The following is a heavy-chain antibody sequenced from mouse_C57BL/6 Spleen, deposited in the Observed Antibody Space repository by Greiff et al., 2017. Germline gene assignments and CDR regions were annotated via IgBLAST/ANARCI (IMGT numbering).Heavy chain of an antibody. J-gene: IGHJ4*01. CDR1: GYSFTSYY. Sequence: QVQLQQSGPELVKPGASVQISCMASGYSFTSYYLHWVKQRPGQGLEWIGWIYPGSGNTTYNEKFKGKATLTADTSSSTAYMHLSSLTSEDSAVYYCARWLLLSIDYWGQGTLVTGSS. D-gene: IGHD2-3*01. V-gene: IGHV1-66*01. CDR3: ARWLLLSIDY. CDR2: IYPGSGNT.